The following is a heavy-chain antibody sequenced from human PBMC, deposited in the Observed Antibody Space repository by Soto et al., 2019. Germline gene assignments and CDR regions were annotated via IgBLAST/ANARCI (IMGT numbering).Heavy chain of an antibody. J-gene: IGHJ4*02. D-gene: IGHD3-22*01. CDR1: GGSISGYY. V-gene: IGHV4-59*01. CDR3: WRELKEAVSWLSFDY. Sequence: SETLSLTCTVSGGSISGYYWSWIRQPPGKGLEFIGYVDSDGDTKYNPSLRSRVTISVDTSNNHFSLKLTSVSAADTAVYYCWRELKEAVSWLSFDYWGQGTLVTVSS. CDR2: VDSDGDT.